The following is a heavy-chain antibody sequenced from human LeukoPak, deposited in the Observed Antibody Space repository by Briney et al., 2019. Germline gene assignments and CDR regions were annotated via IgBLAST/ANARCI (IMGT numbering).Heavy chain of an antibody. J-gene: IGHJ6*02. CDR3: ARLDYYGSGSYYPSGYYYGMDV. CDR2: IYYSGST. V-gene: IGHV4-59*08. CDR1: GGSISSYY. D-gene: IGHD3-10*01. Sequence: SETLSLTCTVSGGSISSYYWSWIRQPPGKGLEWIGYIYYSGSTNYNTSLKSRVTISVDTSKNQFSLKLSSVTAADTAVYYCARLDYYGSGSYYPSGYYYGMDVWGQGTTVTVSS.